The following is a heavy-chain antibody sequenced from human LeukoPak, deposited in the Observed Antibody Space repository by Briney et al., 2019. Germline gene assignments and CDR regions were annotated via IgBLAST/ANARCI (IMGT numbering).Heavy chain of an antibody. CDR1: GASVSGDY. D-gene: IGHD2/OR15-2a*01. V-gene: IGHV4-59*08. J-gene: IGHJ4*02. CDR3: ARHPFSSPFDH. Sequence: PSETLSLTCTVSGASVSGDYWSWIRQPPGKGLEWIGYIYVSGNSNYIPSLKSRVSISLDTSKNQVSLTLTSVTAADTAVYYCARHPFSSPFDHWGQGTLVAVSS. CDR2: IYVSGNS.